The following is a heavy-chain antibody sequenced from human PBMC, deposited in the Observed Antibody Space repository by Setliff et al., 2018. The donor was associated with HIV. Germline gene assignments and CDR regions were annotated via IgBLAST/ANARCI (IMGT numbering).Heavy chain of an antibody. V-gene: IGHV4-4*07. CDR2: IYSSGST. CDR3: ARSGSYVGPIQH. D-gene: IGHD3-10*02. Sequence: KASETLSLTCTVSGGSLSSYYWSWIRQPAGKGLEWIGRIYSSGSTNYNPSLKSRLTMSVDTSKNQFSLKLTSVTAADTAVYYCARSGSYVGPIQHWGQGTLVTVS. J-gene: IGHJ1*01. CDR1: GGSLSSYY.